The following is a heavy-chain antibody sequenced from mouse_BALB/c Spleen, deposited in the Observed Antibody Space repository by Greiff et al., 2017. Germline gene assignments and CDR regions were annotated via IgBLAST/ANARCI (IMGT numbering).Heavy chain of an antibody. CDR3: ARQGTARATSFAY. CDR2: ISSGGSYT. CDR1: GFTFSSYG. D-gene: IGHD3-2*01. J-gene: IGHJ3*01. V-gene: IGHV5-6*01. Sequence: EVHLVESGGDLVKPGGSLKLSCAASGFTFSSYGMSWVRQTPDKRLEWVATISSGGSYTYYPDSVKGRFTISRDNAKNTLYLQMSSLKSEDTAMYYCARQGTARATSFAYWGQGTLVTVSA.